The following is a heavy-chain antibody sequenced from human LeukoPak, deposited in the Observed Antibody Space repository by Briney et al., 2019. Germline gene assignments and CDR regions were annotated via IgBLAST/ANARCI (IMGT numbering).Heavy chain of an antibody. CDR2: INPDGRTT. J-gene: IGHJ4*02. CDR1: GFTFNTYW. Sequence: GGSLRLSCAASGFTFNTYWMHWVRQAPGKGLAWVSRINPDGRTTNYADSVKGRFTISRDNAKNTLYLQMNSLRVEDTATYYCAKVDGSGNSIFDYWGQGTLVPVSS. D-gene: IGHD3-22*01. CDR3: AKVDGSGNSIFDY. V-gene: IGHV3-74*01.